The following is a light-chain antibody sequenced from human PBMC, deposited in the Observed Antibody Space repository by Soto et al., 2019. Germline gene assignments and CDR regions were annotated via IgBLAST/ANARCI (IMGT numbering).Light chain of an antibody. CDR3: QQAYSTLALT. J-gene: IGKJ4*01. CDR2: GAS. Sequence: DIQMTQSPFSLAASVGDRVTVSCRSSQNIDTFLNWYRHKPGKASELLIFGASRLHSGVPSRFSGGGSGTEFTLNISSLQPEDFATCSCQQAYSTLALTFGGGTKVDIK. CDR1: QNIDTF. V-gene: IGKV1-39*01.